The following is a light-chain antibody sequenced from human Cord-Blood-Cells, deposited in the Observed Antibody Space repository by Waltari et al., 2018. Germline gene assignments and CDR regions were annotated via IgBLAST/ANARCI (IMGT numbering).Light chain of an antibody. V-gene: IGLV6-57*03. CDR1: SASLASNY. J-gene: IGLJ3*02. CDR3: QSYDSSNWV. CDR2: EDN. Sequence: NFLLTQPHPVSESPGKTVTTSCTRSSASLASNYVQWYQQRPGSAPTTVIYEDNQRPSGVPDRFSGSIDSSSNSASLTISGLKTEDEADYYCQSYDSSNWVFGGGTKLTVL.